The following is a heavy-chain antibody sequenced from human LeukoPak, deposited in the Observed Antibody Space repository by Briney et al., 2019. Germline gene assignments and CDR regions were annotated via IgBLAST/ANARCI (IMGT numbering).Heavy chain of an antibody. CDR2: INHSGST. Sequence: SETLSLTCAVYGGSFSGYYWSWIRQPPGKGLEWIGEINHSGSTNYNPSLKSRVTISVDTSKNQFSLKLSSVTAADTAVYYCARHYGPSGQGTLVAVSS. CDR3: ARHYGP. D-gene: IGHD3-16*01. V-gene: IGHV4-34*01. J-gene: IGHJ5*02. CDR1: GGSFSGYY.